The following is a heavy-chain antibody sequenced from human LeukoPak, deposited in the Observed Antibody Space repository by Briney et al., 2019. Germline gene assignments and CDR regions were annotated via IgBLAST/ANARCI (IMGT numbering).Heavy chain of an antibody. J-gene: IGHJ3*02. D-gene: IGHD3-22*01. CDR2: IRYDGSNK. Sequence: PGGSLRLSCAASGFTFSSYGMHWVRQAPGKGLEWVAFIRYDGSNKYYADSVKGRFTISRDNSKNTLYLQMNSLRAEDTAVYYCAKPDEDLYDSSGPDAFDIWGQGTMVTVSS. V-gene: IGHV3-30*02. CDR3: AKPDEDLYDSSGPDAFDI. CDR1: GFTFSSYG.